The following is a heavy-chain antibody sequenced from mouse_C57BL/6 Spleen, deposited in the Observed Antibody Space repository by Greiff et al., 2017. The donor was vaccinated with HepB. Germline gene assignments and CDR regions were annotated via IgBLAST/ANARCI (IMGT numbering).Heavy chain of an antibody. D-gene: IGHD2-4*01. J-gene: IGHJ4*01. CDR1: GFTFTDYY. V-gene: IGHV7-3*01. CDR3: ARYEDYPSMDY. CDR2: IRNKANGYTT. Sequence: EVMLVESGGGLVQPGGSLSLSCAASGFTFTDYYMSWVRQPPGKALEWLGFIRNKANGYTTEYSASVKGRFTISRDNSQSILYLQMNALRAEDSATYYCARYEDYPSMDYWGQGTSVTVSS.